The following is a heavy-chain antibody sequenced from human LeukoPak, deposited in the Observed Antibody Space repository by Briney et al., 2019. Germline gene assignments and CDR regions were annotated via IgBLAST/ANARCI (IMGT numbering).Heavy chain of an antibody. V-gene: IGHV4-59*08. D-gene: IGHD6-19*01. Sequence: PSETLSLTCTVSGGSISSYYWSWLRQPPGKGLEWIGYIYYSGSTNYNPSLKSRVTISVDTSKNQFSLKLSSVTAADTAVYYCARLVAGAVAGTLARGSENFDYWGQGTLVTVSS. J-gene: IGHJ4*02. CDR2: IYYSGST. CDR3: ARLVAGAVAGTLARGSENFDY. CDR1: GGSISSYY.